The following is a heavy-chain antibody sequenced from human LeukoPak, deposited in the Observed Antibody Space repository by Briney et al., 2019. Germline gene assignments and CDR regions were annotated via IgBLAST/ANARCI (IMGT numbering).Heavy chain of an antibody. J-gene: IGHJ6*03. CDR1: GGAITSHY. D-gene: IGHD2-15*01. CDR2: ISNSGST. V-gene: IGHV4-59*11. CDR3: GRDALVGYFSYYYMDV. Sequence: SETLSLTCTVSGGAITSHYWIWIRQSPVKELEWIGDISNSGSTSYNPSLKSRVTISIDTSKNQFSLKLSSVTAADTAVYYCGRDALVGYFSYYYMDVWGKGTTVTVSS.